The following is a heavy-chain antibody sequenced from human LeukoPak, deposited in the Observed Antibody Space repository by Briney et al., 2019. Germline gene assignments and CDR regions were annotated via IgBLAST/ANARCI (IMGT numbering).Heavy chain of an antibody. CDR3: ARGSSSQAFDY. D-gene: IGHD6-6*01. Sequence: ASVKVSCKASGYTFTSYAMHWVRQAPGQRLEWMGWINAGNGNTKFSQEFQSRVTITRDTSASTAYMELSSLRSEDMAVYYCARGSSSQAFDYWGQGTLVTVSS. J-gene: IGHJ4*02. CDR2: INAGNGNT. CDR1: GYTFTSYA. V-gene: IGHV1-3*03.